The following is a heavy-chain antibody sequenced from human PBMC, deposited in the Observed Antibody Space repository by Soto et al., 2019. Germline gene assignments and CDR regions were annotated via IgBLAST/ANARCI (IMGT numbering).Heavy chain of an antibody. D-gene: IGHD3-9*01. J-gene: IGHJ6*02. V-gene: IGHV2-26*01. Sequence: SGPTLVNPTETLTLTCTVSGFSLTTGKMGVSWIRQPPGKALEWLAHIFSDNERSYSTSLQGRLAISKDTSGSQVVLSMTNVDPVDTATYYCARMKVDSYQFYYAMDVWGQGTTVTVS. CDR2: IFSDNER. CDR1: GFSLTTGKMG. CDR3: ARMKVDSYQFYYAMDV.